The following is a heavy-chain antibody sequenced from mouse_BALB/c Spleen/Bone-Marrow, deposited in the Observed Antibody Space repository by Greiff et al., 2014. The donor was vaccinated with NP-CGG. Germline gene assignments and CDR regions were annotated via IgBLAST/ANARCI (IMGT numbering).Heavy chain of an antibody. CDR2: ISSGVGST. Sequence: EVQGVESGGGLVKPEGSLKLACAASGFAFTSYDMSWVRQTPEKRLEWVAYISSGVGSTYYPDIVKGRFTISRDNAKNTLYLQMSSLKSEDTAMFYCARRVGRGGFAYWGQGTLVTVSA. CDR3: ARRVGRGGFAY. CDR1: GFAFTSYD. J-gene: IGHJ3*01. V-gene: IGHV5-12-1*01.